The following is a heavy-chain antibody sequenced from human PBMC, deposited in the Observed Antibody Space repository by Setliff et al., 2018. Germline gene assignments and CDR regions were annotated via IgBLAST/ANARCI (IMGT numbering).Heavy chain of an antibody. J-gene: IGHJ4*02. CDR1: GYTFTNYG. Sequence: ASVKVSCKASGYTFTNYGVSWVRQAPGQGLEWMGWISCYHGKTNYAKKGQGRVSMTTHTSTSTAYMELRSLRSDDTAVYYCARHGDASFYYDILTGHSPPYYFDYWGQGTLFTVSS. D-gene: IGHD3-9*01. CDR3: ARHGDASFYYDILTGHSPPYYFDY. V-gene: IGHV1-18*01. CDR2: ISCYHGKT.